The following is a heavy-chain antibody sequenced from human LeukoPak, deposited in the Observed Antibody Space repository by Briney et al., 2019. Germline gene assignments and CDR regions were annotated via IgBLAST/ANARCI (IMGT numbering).Heavy chain of an antibody. CDR3: ARDRDGYSDWSYYFDY. CDR2: ISSSSSYI. D-gene: IGHD5-24*01. V-gene: IGHV3-21*01. J-gene: IGHJ4*02. Sequence: GGSLRLSCAASGFTFSSYSMNWVRQAPGKGLEWASSISSSSSYIYYADSVKGRFTISRDNAKNSLYLQMNSLRAEDTAVYYCARDRDGYSDWSYYFDYWGQGTLVTVSS. CDR1: GFTFSSYS.